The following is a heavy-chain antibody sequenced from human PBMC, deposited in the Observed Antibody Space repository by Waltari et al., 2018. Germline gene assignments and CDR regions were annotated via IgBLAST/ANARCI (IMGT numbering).Heavy chain of an antibody. Sequence: AASGFTFDDYAMHWVRQAPGKGLEWVSGISWNSGSIGYADSVKGRFTISRDNAKNSLYLQMNSLRAEDTALYYCAKSLNFDWLLSGEMDYWGQGTLVTVSS. D-gene: IGHD3-9*01. CDR3: AKSLNFDWLLSGEMDY. V-gene: IGHV3-9*01. J-gene: IGHJ4*02. CDR1: GFTFDDYA. CDR2: ISWNSGSI.